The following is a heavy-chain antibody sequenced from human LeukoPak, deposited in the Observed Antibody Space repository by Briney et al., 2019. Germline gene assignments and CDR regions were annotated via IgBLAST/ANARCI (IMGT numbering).Heavy chain of an antibody. CDR1: GGSISNYY. Sequence: SEPLLLSCASCGGSISNYYWCWIRPPPGERVELIGYIYYSGSTNYNPSLKSRVTISVDTSKNKFYLKLSAVNAEDTAVYYCARETAEGIDCWVQGTLPTVS. D-gene: IGHD2-21*02. V-gene: IGHV4-59*01. J-gene: IGHJ4*02. CDR2: IYYSGST. CDR3: ARETAEGIDC.